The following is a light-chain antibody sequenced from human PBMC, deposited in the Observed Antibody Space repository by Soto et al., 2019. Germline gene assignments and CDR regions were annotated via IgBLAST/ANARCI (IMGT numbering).Light chain of an antibody. CDR2: AAS. CDR1: QSISNY. CDR3: QQSYTTPLT. J-gene: IGKJ4*01. Sequence: DIQMTQSPSSLSASVGDRVTITCRASQSISNYLNWYQQKPGKAPKLLIYAASSLQRGVPSRFSGRGSGTDFTLTISSPQPEDFATYYCQQSYTTPLTFGGGTKVEIK. V-gene: IGKV1-39*01.